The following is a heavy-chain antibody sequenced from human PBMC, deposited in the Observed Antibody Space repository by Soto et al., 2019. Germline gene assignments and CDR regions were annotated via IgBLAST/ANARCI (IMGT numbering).Heavy chain of an antibody. J-gene: IGHJ4*02. V-gene: IGHV3-23*01. CDR1: GFTFSIYA. CDR3: AKVPVDIVATIHFDY. Sequence: GGSLRLSCAASGFTFSIYAMSWVRQAPGKGLEWVSAISGSVGSTYYADSVKGRFTISRDNSKNTLYLQMNSLRAEDTAVYYCAKVPVDIVATIHFDYWGQGTLVTISS. D-gene: IGHD5-12*01. CDR2: ISGSVGST.